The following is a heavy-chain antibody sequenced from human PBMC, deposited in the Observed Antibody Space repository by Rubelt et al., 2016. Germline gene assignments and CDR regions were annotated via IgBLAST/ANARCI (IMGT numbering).Heavy chain of an antibody. CDR3: ARNPLGYYDRRGYYATIYAMDV. CDR1: GFSVSSYY. D-gene: IGHD3-22*01. Sequence: GFSVSSYYINWVRQAPGKGLEWVSGIYSGGITYYADSVKGKFSISSDVAKDTLYLQMSSLRPEDTAVYYCARNPLGYYDRRGYYATIYAMDVWGQGTTVTVSS. CDR2: IYSGGIT. V-gene: IGHV3-66*01. J-gene: IGHJ6*02.